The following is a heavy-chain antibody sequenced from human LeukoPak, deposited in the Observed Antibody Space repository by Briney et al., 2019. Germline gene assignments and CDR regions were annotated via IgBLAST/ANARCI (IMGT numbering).Heavy chain of an antibody. J-gene: IGHJ5*02. V-gene: IGHV4-31*03. CDR1: GGSISSGGYY. CDR2: IYYSGST. Sequence: PSETLSLTCTVSGGSISSGGYYWSWNRQHPGKGLEWIGYIYYSGSTYYNPSLKSRVTISVDTSKNQFSLKLSSVTAADTAVYYCARGGTTVTPGLLWFDPWGQGTLVTVSS. D-gene: IGHD4-17*01. CDR3: ARGGTTVTPGLLWFDP.